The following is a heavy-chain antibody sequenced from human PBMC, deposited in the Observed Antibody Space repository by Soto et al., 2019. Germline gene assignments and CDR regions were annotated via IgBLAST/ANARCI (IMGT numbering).Heavy chain of an antibody. V-gene: IGHV4-39*01. CDR3: ATPEKNDFWSGYYNPTGY. CDR1: GGSISSSSYY. Sequence: PSETLSLTCTVSGGSISSSSYYWGWIRQPPGKGLEWIGSIYYSGSTYYNPSLKSRVTISVDTSKNQFSLKLSSVTAADTAVYYCATPEKNDFWSGYYNPTGYWGQGTLVTVSS. J-gene: IGHJ4*02. D-gene: IGHD3-3*01. CDR2: IYYSGST.